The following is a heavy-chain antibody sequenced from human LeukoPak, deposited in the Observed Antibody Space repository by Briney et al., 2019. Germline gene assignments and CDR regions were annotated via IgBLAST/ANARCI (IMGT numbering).Heavy chain of an antibody. CDR2: IYYSGST. CDR3: ARGRGGSYQFDY. D-gene: IGHD1-26*01. V-gene: IGHV4-39*07. Sequence: SETLSLTCTVSGGSISSSSYYWGWIRQPPGKGLEWIGSIYYSGSTYYNPSLKGRVTISVDTSKNQFSLKLSSVTAADTAVYYCARGRGGSYQFDYWGQGTLVTVSS. J-gene: IGHJ4*02. CDR1: GGSISSSSYY.